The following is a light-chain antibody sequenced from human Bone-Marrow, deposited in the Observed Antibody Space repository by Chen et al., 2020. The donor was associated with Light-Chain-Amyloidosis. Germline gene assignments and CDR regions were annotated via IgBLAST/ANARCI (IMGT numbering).Light chain of an antibody. V-gene: IGLV3-21*02. J-gene: IGLJ3*02. CDR2: DDS. CDR1: NIGTTS. Sequence: SYVLTQPPSVSVAPGQTATISCGGNNIGTTSVHWYQQTPGQAPVLVVSDDSDRPSGIPERLSGSNSGNTATLTISRVEAGDEADYYCQVWDRSSDHPVFGGGTKLTVL. CDR3: QVWDRSSDHPV.